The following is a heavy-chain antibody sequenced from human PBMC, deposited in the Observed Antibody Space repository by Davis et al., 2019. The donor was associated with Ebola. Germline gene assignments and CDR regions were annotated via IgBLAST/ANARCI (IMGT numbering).Heavy chain of an antibody. D-gene: IGHD1-7*01. J-gene: IGHJ5*02. CDR1: GYTFTSYA. CDR2: INAGNGNT. V-gene: IGHV1-3*01. Sequence: ASVKVSCKASGYTFTSYAMHWVRQAPGQRLEWMGWINAGNGNTKYSQKFQGRVTITRDTSASTAYMELSSLRSEDTAVYYCARAGRITGTSWFDPWGQGTLDTVSS. CDR3: ARAGRITGTSWFDP.